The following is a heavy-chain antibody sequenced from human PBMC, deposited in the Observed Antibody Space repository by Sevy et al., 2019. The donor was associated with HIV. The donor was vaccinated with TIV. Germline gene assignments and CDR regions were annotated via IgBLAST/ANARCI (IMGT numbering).Heavy chain of an antibody. J-gene: IGHJ4*02. V-gene: IGHV3-30-3*01. CDR2: ISYDGSNK. CDR1: GFTFSSYA. Sequence: GGSLRLSCAASGFTFSSYAMHWVRQAPGKGLEWVAVISYDGSNKYYAASVKGRFTISRDNSKNTLYLQMNSLRAEDTAVYYWARAESFDYWGQGTLVTVSS. CDR3: ARAESFDY.